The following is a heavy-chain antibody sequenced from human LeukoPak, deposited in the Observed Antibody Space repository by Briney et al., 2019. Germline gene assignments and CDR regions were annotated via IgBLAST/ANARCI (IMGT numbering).Heavy chain of an antibody. V-gene: IGHV3-30*02. Sequence: GGSLRLSCAASGFTFSGYGMHWARQAPGKGLEWVAFIRYDGSNKYYADFVKGRFTISRDNAKNSLYLQMNSLRAEDTAVYYCARDSGLGYYGSGSYYYYWYFDLWGRGTLVTVSS. CDR1: GFTFSGYG. J-gene: IGHJ2*01. D-gene: IGHD3-10*01. CDR3: ARDSGLGYYGSGSYYYYWYFDL. CDR2: IRYDGSNK.